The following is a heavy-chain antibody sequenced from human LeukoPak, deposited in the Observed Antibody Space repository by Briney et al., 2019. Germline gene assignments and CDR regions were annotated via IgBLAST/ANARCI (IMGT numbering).Heavy chain of an antibody. CDR2: ISSSGSTI. CDR3: ARDQAYGYFDY. J-gene: IGHJ4*02. Sequence: GGSLRLSCAASGFTFSDYYMSWIRQAPGKGLEWVSYISSSGSTIYYADSVKGRFTISRDNAKNSLYLQMNSLRAKDTAVYYCARDQAYGYFDYWGQGTPVTVSS. V-gene: IGHV3-11*04. CDR1: GFTFSDYY. D-gene: IGHD2-21*01.